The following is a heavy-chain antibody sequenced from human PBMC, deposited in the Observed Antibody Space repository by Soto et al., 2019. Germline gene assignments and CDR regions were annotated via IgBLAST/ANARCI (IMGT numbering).Heavy chain of an antibody. CDR2: INPSGGST. J-gene: IGHJ4*02. D-gene: IGHD3-10*01. Sequence: QVQLVQSGAEVKKPGASVKVSCKASGYTFTSYYMHWVRQAPGQGLEWMGIINPSGGSTSYAQKFQGSGTMTSDTSTSTVYMELSSLISEDTAVYYCARGQWFGELLGDYWGQGPLVTVSS. V-gene: IGHV1-46*03. CDR3: ARGQWFGELLGDY. CDR1: GYTFTSYY.